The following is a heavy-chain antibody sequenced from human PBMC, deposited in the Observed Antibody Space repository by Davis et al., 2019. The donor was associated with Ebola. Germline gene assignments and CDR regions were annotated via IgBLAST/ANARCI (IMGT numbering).Heavy chain of an antibody. D-gene: IGHD2-15*01. CDR2: INPSGGST. CDR3: ARDLGDWDIVATN. Sequence: AASVKVSCKASGYTFTSYYMHWVRQAPGQGLEWMGIINPSGGSTSYAQKFQGRVTITTDTSTSTAYMELRSLRSDDTAVYYCARDLGDWDIVATNWGQGTLVTVSS. J-gene: IGHJ4*02. V-gene: IGHV1-46*01. CDR1: GYTFTSYY.